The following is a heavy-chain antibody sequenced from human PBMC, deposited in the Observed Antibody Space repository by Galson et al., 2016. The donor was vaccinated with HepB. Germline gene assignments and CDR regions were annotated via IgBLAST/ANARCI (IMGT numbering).Heavy chain of an antibody. CDR3: ATRQWVPV. D-gene: IGHD1-26*01. CDR2: THQTEGT. Sequence: ETLSLTCAVSGGSLSSTWCTWVRQPPGKGLEWIGDTHQTEGTNYSPSLRSRVRISLDQSKNQFSLNLASVTAADTAVYYWATRQWVPVWGQGTLVTVSS. V-gene: IGHV4-4*02. CDR1: GGSLSSTW. J-gene: IGHJ4*02.